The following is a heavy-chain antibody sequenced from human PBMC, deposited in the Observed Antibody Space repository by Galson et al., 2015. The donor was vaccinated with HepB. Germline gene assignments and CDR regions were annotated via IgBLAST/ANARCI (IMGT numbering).Heavy chain of an antibody. J-gene: IGHJ6*02. Sequence: SLRLSCAASGFTFNYHAMNWVRQAPGKGLEWVASISGSGGSTYYADSVKGRFTVSRDNSLDTVDLQMDSLRAEDTAIYYCARVKRGEWYSFYYYGMDVWGQGTTVTVSS. CDR1: GFTFNYHA. D-gene: IGHD3-10*01. V-gene: IGHV3-23*01. CDR3: ARVKRGEWYSFYYYGMDV. CDR2: ISGSGGST.